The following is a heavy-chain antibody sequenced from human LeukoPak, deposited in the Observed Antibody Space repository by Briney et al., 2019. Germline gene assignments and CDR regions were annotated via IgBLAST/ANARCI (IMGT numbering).Heavy chain of an antibody. CDR3: AKELPPHPHGSYYYGSGTPDFDY. CDR1: GFTFSSYG. J-gene: IGHJ4*02. V-gene: IGHV3-23*01. Sequence: GGSLRLSCAASGFTFSSYGMSWVRQAPGKGLEWVSAISGSGGSTYYADSVKGRFTISRDNSKNTLYLQMNSLRAEDTAVYYCAKELPPHPHGSYYYGSGTPDFDYWGQGTLVTVSS. D-gene: IGHD3-10*01. CDR2: ISGSGGST.